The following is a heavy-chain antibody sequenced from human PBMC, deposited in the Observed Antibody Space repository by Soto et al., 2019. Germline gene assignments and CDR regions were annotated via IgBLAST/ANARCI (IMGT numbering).Heavy chain of an antibody. CDR3: ARGMMGMGVDY. V-gene: IGHV3-53*01. CDR2: IYSGGST. D-gene: IGHD3-16*01. Sequence: GGSLRLSCAASGFTVSSNYMSWVRQAPGKGLEWVSVIYSGGSTYYVDSVKGRFTISRDNSKNTLYLQMNSLRAEDTAVYYCARGMMGMGVDYWGQGTLVTVSS. J-gene: IGHJ4*02. CDR1: GFTVSSNY.